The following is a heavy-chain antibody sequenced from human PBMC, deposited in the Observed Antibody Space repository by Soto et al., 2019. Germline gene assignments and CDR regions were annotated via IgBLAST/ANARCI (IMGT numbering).Heavy chain of an antibody. Sequence: QVQLVEFGGGVVQPGRSLRLSCAASGFTFSSYGMHWVRQAPGKGLEWVAVISYDGSNKYYADSVKGRFTISRDNSKNTLYLQMNSLRAEDTAVYYCAKDSSGYYDILTSYYRYYYGMDVWGQGTTVTVSS. V-gene: IGHV3-30*18. CDR1: GFTFSSYG. CDR2: ISYDGSNK. D-gene: IGHD3-9*01. J-gene: IGHJ6*02. CDR3: AKDSSGYYDILTSYYRYYYGMDV.